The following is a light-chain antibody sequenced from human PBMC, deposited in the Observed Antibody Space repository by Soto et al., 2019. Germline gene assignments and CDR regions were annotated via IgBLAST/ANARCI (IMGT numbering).Light chain of an antibody. CDR3: QHYNSYSEA. V-gene: IGKV1-5*03. Sequence: PSTLSGSVGDRVTITCRASQTISSWLAWYQQKPGKAPKLLIYKASTLKSGVPSRFSGSGSGTEFTLTISSLQPDDFATYYCQHYNSYSEAFGQGTKV. CDR1: QTISSW. J-gene: IGKJ1*01. CDR2: KAS.